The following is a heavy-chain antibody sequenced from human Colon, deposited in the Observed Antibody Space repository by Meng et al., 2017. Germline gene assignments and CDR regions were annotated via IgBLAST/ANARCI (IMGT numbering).Heavy chain of an antibody. CDR1: GFIFNNYR. D-gene: IGHD3-16*01. J-gene: IGHJ4*02. CDR2: IDYGGIST. V-gene: IGHV3-21*01. CDR3: VREEYDPRDF. Sequence: EVQLVESGGGLVEPGGSLGLSCAASGFIFNNYRMNWVRKATGKGLEWVSVIDYGGISTYYADSVKGRFTISRDNAKNSVSLQMNNLRAEDTAVYYCVREEYDPRDFWGQGTLVTVSS.